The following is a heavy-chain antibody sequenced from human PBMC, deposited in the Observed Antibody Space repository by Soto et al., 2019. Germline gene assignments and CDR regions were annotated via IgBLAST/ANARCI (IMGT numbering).Heavy chain of an antibody. CDR3: AXDLGRRDGYNIHYGRDV. CDR1: GGSISSGGYY. V-gene: IGHV4-31*11. CDR2: IYYSGST. J-gene: IGHJ6*02. Sequence: SETLSLTCAVSGGSISSGGYYWSWIRQHPGKGLEWIGYIYYSGSTYYNPSLKSRVTISVDTSKNPFSLKLSSVTAADTAVYYCAXDLGRRDGYNIHYGRDVWGQGTTVTVSS. D-gene: IGHD5-12*01.